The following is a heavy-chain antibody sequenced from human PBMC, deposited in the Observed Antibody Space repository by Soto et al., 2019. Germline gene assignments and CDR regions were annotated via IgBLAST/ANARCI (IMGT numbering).Heavy chain of an antibody. CDR2: VSTNGAT. CDR3: ARADSEILNGSYAMDV. V-gene: IGHV4-4*07. D-gene: IGHD3-9*01. Sequence: PSETLSLTCTVSDDFISSYYWNWIRQPAGKGLEWIGRVSTNGATDYNPSLESRATMSVDTSKNQFSLKLTSVTAADTAVYFCARADSEILNGSYAMDVWGQGTTVTVSS. CDR1: DDFISSYY. J-gene: IGHJ6*02.